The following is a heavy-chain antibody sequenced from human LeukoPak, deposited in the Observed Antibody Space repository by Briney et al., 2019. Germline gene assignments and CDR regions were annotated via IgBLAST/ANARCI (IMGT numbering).Heavy chain of an antibody. V-gene: IGHV3-33*06. CDR2: IWYDGSNK. J-gene: IGHJ4*02. Sequence: GGSLRLSCAASGFTFSSDGMHWVRQAPGKGLEWVAVIWYDGSNKYYADSVKGRFTISRDNSKNTLYLQMNSLRAEDTAVYYCAKSYSSGWYGPDYWGQGTLVTVSS. D-gene: IGHD6-19*01. CDR3: AKSYSSGWYGPDY. CDR1: GFTFSSDG.